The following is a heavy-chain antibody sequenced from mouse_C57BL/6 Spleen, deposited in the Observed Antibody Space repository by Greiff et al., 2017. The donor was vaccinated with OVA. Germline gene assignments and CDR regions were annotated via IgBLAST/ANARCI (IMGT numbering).Heavy chain of an antibody. Sequence: QVQLQQPGAELVKPGASVKLSCKASGYTFTSYWMHWVKQRPGRGLEWIGRIDPNSGGTKYNEKFKSKATLTVDKPSSTAYMQLSSLTSEDSAVYYCARKITTREYYFDYWGQGTTLTGSS. V-gene: IGHV1-72*01. CDR3: ARKITTREYYFDY. D-gene: IGHD2-4*01. J-gene: IGHJ2*01. CDR2: IDPNSGGT. CDR1: GYTFTSYW.